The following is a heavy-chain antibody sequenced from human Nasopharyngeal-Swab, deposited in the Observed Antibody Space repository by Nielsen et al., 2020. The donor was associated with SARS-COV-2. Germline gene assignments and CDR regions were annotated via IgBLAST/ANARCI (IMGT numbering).Heavy chain of an antibody. CDR3: ASKNRGYCSSTSCAPYYYYMDV. V-gene: IGHV3-7*01. CDR2: IKQDGSEK. Sequence: GGSLRLSCAASGFTFSSYWMSWVRQAPGKGLEWVANIKQDGSEKYYVDSVKGRFTISRDNAKNSLYLQMNSLRAEDTAVYYCASKNRGYCSSTSCAPYYYYMDVWGKGTTVTVSS. CDR1: GFTFSSYW. D-gene: IGHD2-2*01. J-gene: IGHJ6*03.